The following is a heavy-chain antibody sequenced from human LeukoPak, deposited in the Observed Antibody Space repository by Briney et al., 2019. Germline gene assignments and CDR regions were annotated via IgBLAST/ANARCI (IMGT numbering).Heavy chain of an antibody. CDR3: ARGGAARLHFQN. D-gene: IGHD6-6*01. CDR2: IYHSGST. V-gene: IGHV4-59*01. Sequence: SETLSLTCTVSGGSISTYYWNWIRQPPGKGLEWIGYIYHSGSTNYNPSLQSRVTISVDTSKNQFSLNLNSVTAADTAVCYCARGGAARLHFQNWGQGTLVTVSS. CDR1: GGSISTYY. J-gene: IGHJ1*01.